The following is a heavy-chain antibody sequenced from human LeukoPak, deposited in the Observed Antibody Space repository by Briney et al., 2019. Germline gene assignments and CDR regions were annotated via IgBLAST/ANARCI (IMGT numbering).Heavy chain of an antibody. CDR3: ARSPIGYYDFWSGYPDY. CDR2: INPSGGST. Sequence: ASVTVSCTASGYTFTSCYMHWVRQAPGQGLEWMGIINPSGGSTSYAQKFQGRVTLTRDTSTSTVYMELSSLRSEDTAVYYCARSPIGYYDFWSGYPDYWGQGTLVTVSS. D-gene: IGHD3-3*01. CDR1: GYTFTSCY. V-gene: IGHV1-46*01. J-gene: IGHJ4*02.